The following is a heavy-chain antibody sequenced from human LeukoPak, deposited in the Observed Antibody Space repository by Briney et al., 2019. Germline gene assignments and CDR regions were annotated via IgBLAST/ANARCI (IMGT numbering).Heavy chain of an antibody. CDR1: GFTFDDYA. Sequence: GGSLRLSCAASGFTFDDYAMHWVRQAPGKGLEWVSGISWNSGSIGYADSVKGRFTISRDNAKNSLYLQMNSLRAEDTALYYCAKDAEYSSGWPLFDYWGQGTLVTVPS. CDR2: ISWNSGSI. D-gene: IGHD6-19*01. CDR3: AKDAEYSSGWPLFDY. J-gene: IGHJ4*02. V-gene: IGHV3-9*01.